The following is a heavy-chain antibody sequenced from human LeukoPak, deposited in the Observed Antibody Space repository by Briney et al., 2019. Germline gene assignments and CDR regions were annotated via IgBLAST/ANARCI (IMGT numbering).Heavy chain of an antibody. J-gene: IGHJ5*02. CDR3: ARVYSSGRRWFDP. V-gene: IGHV1-18*01. D-gene: IGHD6-19*01. CDR2: ISAYNGNT. Sequence: ASVKVSCKASGGTFSSYAISWVRQAPGQGLEWMGWISAYNGNTNYAQKLQGRVTMTTDTSTSTAYMELRSLRSDDTAVYYCARVYSSGRRWFDPWGQGTLVTVSS. CDR1: GGTFSSYA.